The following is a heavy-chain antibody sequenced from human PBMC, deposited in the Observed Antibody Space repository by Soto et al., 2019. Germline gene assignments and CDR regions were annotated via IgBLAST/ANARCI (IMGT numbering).Heavy chain of an antibody. D-gene: IGHD6-19*01. Sequence: HPGGSLRLSCAASGFTFSSYAMSWVRQAPGKGLEWVSTISGSGGSTYYADSLKGRFTISRDNSKNTLFLQMSSQRAEDTAVYYCAKEAVSGWYYFAYWGPGTLVTVSS. CDR2: ISGSGGST. CDR1: GFTFSSYA. J-gene: IGHJ4*02. CDR3: AKEAVSGWYYFAY. V-gene: IGHV3-23*01.